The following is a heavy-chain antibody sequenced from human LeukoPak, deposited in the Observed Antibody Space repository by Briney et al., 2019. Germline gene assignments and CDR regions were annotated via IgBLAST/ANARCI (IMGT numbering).Heavy chain of an antibody. J-gene: IGHJ4*02. V-gene: IGHV4-59*12. CDR1: GGSISSYY. D-gene: IGHD1-14*01. Sequence: SETLSLTCTVSGGSISSYYWSWIRQPPGKALEWIGYIYYSGSTNYNPSLKSRATISVDTSKNQFSLKLSSVTAADTAVYYCACPSGNHLYSFDYWGQGTLVTVSS. CDR2: IYYSGST. CDR3: ACPSGNHLYSFDY.